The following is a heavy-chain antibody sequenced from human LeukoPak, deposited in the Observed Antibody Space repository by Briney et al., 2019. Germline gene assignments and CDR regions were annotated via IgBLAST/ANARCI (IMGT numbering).Heavy chain of an antibody. CDR2: IIPIFGTA. D-gene: IGHD1-26*01. J-gene: IGHJ5*02. CDR3: AGAPYSGSYNWFDP. CDR1: GGTFSSYA. V-gene: IGHV1-69*01. Sequence: SVTVSCTASGGTFSSYAISWVRQAPGQGLEWMRGIIPIFGTANYAQKFQGRVTITADESTSTAYMELSSLRSEDTAVYYCAGAPYSGSYNWFDPWGQGTLVTVSS.